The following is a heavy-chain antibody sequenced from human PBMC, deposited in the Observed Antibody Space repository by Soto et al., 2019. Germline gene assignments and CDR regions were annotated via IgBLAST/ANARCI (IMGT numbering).Heavy chain of an antibody. CDR2: ISYSGST. D-gene: IGHD2-21*01. J-gene: IGHJ4*02. V-gene: IGHV4-59*11. CDR1: RGSINSHY. CDR3: ARGNVVAIDY. Sequence: SETLSLTCTVSRGSINSHYWSWIRQSPGKGLEYIGYISYSGSTNYNPSLKSRLTISVDTSKNQFSLKLSSVTAADTAVYYCARGNVVAIDYWGQGTLVTVSS.